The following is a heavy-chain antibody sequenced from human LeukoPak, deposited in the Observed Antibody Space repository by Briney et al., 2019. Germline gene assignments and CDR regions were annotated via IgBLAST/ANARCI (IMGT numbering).Heavy chain of an antibody. J-gene: IGHJ4*02. Sequence: PGGSLRLSCVASGFTFSSYSMNWVRQAPGKGLEWVSSISSSSSYIYYADSVKGRFTISRDNAKNSLYLQMNSLRAEDTAVYYCATPPRGILTGYYDYWGQGTLVTVSS. D-gene: IGHD3-9*01. CDR2: ISSSSSYI. V-gene: IGHV3-21*01. CDR3: ATPPRGILTGYYDY. CDR1: GFTFSSYS.